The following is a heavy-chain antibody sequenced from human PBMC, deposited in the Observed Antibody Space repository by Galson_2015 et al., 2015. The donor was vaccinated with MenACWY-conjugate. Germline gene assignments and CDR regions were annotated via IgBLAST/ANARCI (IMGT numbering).Heavy chain of an antibody. CDR2: IYHSGAT. D-gene: IGHD4-17*01. J-gene: IGHJ5*02. Sequence: SETLSLTCTVSGASMSNYSWTWVRQSPEKGLEWIGHIYHSGATNYNPSLQSRVIISTDASKGQISLNLASVSAADTAVYYCARRATTGWFDPWGQ. CDR1: GASMSNYS. CDR3: ARRATTGWFDP. V-gene: IGHV4-59*13.